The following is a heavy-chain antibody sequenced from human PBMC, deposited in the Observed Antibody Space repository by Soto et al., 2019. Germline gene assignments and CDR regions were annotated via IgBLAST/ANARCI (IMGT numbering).Heavy chain of an antibody. V-gene: IGHV4-34*01. CDR1: GGSFSGHS. D-gene: IGHD3-22*01. Sequence: VQLQPWGAGLLKPSETLSLTCAVYGGSFSGHSWTWIRQSPGKGLEWIGDINHSGRVNYSPSLKSRVTISLDTAKNQFSLTLSAVTAADTAMYYCSTRAYDTNGYYRFDPWGQGTLVTVSS. CDR2: INHSGRV. J-gene: IGHJ5*01. CDR3: STRAYDTNGYYRFDP.